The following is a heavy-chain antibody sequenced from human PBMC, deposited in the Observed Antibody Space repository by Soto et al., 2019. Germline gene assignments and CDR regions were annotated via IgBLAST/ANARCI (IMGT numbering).Heavy chain of an antibody. CDR1: GFTFSSDA. CDR3: ARGTIFGANGGDYGMDV. CDR2: ISYDGSNK. J-gene: IGHJ6*02. Sequence: PGGSLILSCAASGFTFSSDAMHWVRQAPGKGLEWVAVISYDGSNKYYADSVKGRFTISRDNSKNTLYLQMNSLRAEDTAVYYCARGTIFGANGGDYGMDVWGQGTTVTVSS. V-gene: IGHV3-30-3*01. D-gene: IGHD3-3*01.